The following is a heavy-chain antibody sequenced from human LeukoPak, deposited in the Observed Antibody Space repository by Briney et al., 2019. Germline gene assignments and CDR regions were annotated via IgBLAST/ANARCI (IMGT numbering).Heavy chain of an antibody. D-gene: IGHD6-19*01. Sequence: PGGSLRLSCAASGFTFSSYDIHWVRQAPGKGLEWVAFIRYDGSNKYYADSVRGRFTISRDNSKNTLYLQMNSLRAEDTAVYFCAKGSKAVLFTRDHCMDVWGKGTTVTVSS. CDR2: IRYDGSNK. V-gene: IGHV3-30*02. CDR3: AKGSKAVLFTRDHCMDV. J-gene: IGHJ6*03. CDR1: GFTFSSYD.